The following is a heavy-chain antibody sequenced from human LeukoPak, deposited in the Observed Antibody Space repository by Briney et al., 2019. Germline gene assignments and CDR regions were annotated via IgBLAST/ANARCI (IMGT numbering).Heavy chain of an antibody. V-gene: IGHV3-21*01. CDR2: ISSSSSYI. CDR1: GCTFSSYS. J-gene: IGHJ6*03. CDR3: ASGVYSNYYMDV. Sequence: KTGGSLRLSCAASGCTFSSYSMNWVRQAPGKGLEWVSSISSSSSYIYYADSVKGRFTISRDNAKNSLYLQMNSLRAEATAVYYCASGVYSNYYMDVWGKGTTVTVSS. D-gene: IGHD4-11*01.